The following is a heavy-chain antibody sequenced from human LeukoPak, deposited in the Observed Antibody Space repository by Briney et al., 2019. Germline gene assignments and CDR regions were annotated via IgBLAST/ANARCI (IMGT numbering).Heavy chain of an antibody. CDR3: ARSAGESYDILTGYYFDY. J-gene: IGHJ4*02. CDR1: GGSISSYY. D-gene: IGHD3-9*01. Sequence: PSETLSLTCTDSGGSISSYYWSWIRQPPGKGLEWIGYIYYSGSTNYNPSLKSRVTISVDTSKNQFSLKLSSVTAADTAVYYCARSAGESYDILTGYYFDYWGQGTLVTVSS. V-gene: IGHV4-59*01. CDR2: IYYSGST.